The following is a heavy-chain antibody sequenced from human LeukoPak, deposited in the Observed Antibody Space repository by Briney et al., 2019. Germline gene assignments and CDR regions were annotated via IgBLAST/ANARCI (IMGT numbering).Heavy chain of an antibody. CDR3: ARAGVGSVSGSGSYDY. CDR1: GGSFSGYY. J-gene: IGHJ4*02. Sequence: ETLSLTCAVYGGSFSGYYWSWVRQPPGKGLEWIGEINHSGSTNYNPSLKSRVTISVDTSKNQFSLKLSSVTAADTAVYYCARAGVGSVSGSGSYDYWGQGTLVTVSS. V-gene: IGHV4-34*01. CDR2: INHSGST. D-gene: IGHD3-10*01.